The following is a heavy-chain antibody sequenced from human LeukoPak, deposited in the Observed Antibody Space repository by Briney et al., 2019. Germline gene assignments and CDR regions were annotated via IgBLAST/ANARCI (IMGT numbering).Heavy chain of an antibody. CDR1: GYTFTGYY. V-gene: IGHV1-2*02. D-gene: IGHD6-13*01. J-gene: IGHJ4*02. CDR3: ASSSSIDY. Sequence: ASVKVSCKASGYTFTGYYMHWVRQAPGQGFEWMGWINPNSGGTNHAQKSQGRVNMTRDTSISTAYVELSRLRSDDTAVYYCASSSSIDYWGQGTLVTVSS. CDR2: INPNSGGT.